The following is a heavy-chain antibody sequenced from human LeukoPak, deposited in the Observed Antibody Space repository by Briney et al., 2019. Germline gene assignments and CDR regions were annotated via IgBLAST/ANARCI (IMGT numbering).Heavy chain of an antibody. CDR2: ITTSDGNT. CDR3: AKDGGLWVSAHWGNS. V-gene: IGHV3-23*01. D-gene: IGHD3-16*01. CDR1: GFTFSSYT. J-gene: IGHJ4*02. Sequence: GGSLRLSCAASGFTFSSYTMSWVRQAPGKGLEWVSTITTSDGNTYYADSVKGRFTVSRDNSKNTLFLQMNSLRAEDTAVYYCAKDGGLWVSAHWGNSWGRGTLVTVSS.